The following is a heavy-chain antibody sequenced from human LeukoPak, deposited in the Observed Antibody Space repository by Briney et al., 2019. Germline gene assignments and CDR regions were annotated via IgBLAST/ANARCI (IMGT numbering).Heavy chain of an antibody. D-gene: IGHD2-2*01. CDR3: AGHLGYCSSTSCYSLSWFDP. J-gene: IGHJ5*02. CDR1: GGSISSYY. V-gene: IGHV4-4*09. CDR2: IYTSGST. Sequence: PSETLSLTCTVPGGSISSYYWSWIRQPPGKGLEWIGYIYTSGSTNYNPSLKSRVTISVDTSKNQFSLKLSSVTAADTAVYYCAGHLGYCSSTSCYSLSWFDPWGQGTLVTVSS.